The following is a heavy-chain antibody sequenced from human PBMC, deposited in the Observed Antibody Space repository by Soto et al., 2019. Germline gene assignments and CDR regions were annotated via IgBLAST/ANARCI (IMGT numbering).Heavy chain of an antibody. J-gene: IGHJ6*02. CDR1: GYTFTSYG. CDR2: ISAYNGNT. D-gene: IGHD2-2*01. Sequence: RASVKVSCKASGYTFTSYGISWVRQAPGQGLEWMGWISAYNGNTNYAQKLQGRVTMTTDTSTSTAYMELRSLRSDDTAVYYCARDYIVVVPAAMGGEGYYYYGMDVWGQGTTVTVSS. V-gene: IGHV1-18*01. CDR3: ARDYIVVVPAAMGGEGYYYYGMDV.